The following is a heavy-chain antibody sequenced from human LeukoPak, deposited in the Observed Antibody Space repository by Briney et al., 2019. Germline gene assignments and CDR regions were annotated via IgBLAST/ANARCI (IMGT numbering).Heavy chain of an antibody. V-gene: IGHV4-34*01. J-gene: IGHJ4*02. CDR1: GGFFRGYF. CDR2: INYSGST. Sequence: SETLSPTCAFYGGFFRGYFWRWLRPPPGKGLEWIGEINYSGSTNYNPSLKSRVTISGDTSKTQFSQKLSSVTAADTAVYYCAREGGGPERAVAGRSSDYWGQGTLVTVSS. D-gene: IGHD6-19*01. CDR3: AREGGGPERAVAGRSSDY.